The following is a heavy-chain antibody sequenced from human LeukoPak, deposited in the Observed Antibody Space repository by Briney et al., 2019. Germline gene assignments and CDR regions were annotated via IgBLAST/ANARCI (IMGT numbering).Heavy chain of an antibody. CDR2: IYPGDSDT. Sequence: GESLKISCKGSGYSFTSYWIGWVRQMPGKGLEWMGIIYPGDSDTRYSPSFQGQVTISADKSISTAYLQWSSLKASDTAMYYCARSLRYYSSTSCYNNWFDPWGQGTLVTVSS. CDR1: GYSFTSYW. V-gene: IGHV5-51*01. D-gene: IGHD2-2*01. J-gene: IGHJ5*02. CDR3: ARSLRYYSSTSCYNNWFDP.